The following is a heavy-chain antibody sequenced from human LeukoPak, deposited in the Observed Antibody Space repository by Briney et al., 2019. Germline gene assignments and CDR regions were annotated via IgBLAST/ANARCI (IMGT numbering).Heavy chain of an antibody. V-gene: IGHV3-74*01. Sequence: RLGGSLRLSCVASGFTFSNSWMHWVRQAPGKGLMWVSRVNSDGKTTTYADSVKGRFTISRDNAQNTLYLQMYSLSAEDTAVYYCARDYPPDWGQGTLVTVSA. J-gene: IGHJ4*02. CDR1: GFTFSNSW. CDR2: VNSDGKTT. CDR3: ARDYPPD.